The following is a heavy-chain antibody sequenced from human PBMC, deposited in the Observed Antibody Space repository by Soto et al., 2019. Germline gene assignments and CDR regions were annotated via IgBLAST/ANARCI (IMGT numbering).Heavy chain of an antibody. CDR1: GGSFSGYY. J-gene: IGHJ6*02. D-gene: IGHD6-13*01. CDR2: INHSGST. Sequence: QVQLQQWGAGLLKPSETLSLTCAVYGGSFSGYYWSWIRQPPGKGLEWIGEINHSGSTNYNPSLKSRVTISVDTSKNQFSLKLSSVTAADTAGYYCARSIAAAARAYYYYGIDVWGQGTTVTVSS. CDR3: ARSIAAAARAYYYYGIDV. V-gene: IGHV4-34*01.